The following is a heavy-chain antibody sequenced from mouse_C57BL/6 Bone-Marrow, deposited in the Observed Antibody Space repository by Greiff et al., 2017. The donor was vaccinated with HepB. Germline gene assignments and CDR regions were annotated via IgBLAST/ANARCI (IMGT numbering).Heavy chain of an antibody. CDR3: AIYYYGSSWFDY. D-gene: IGHD1-1*01. V-gene: IGHV1-26*01. CDR1: GYTFTDYY. J-gene: IGHJ2*01. CDR2: INPNNGGT. Sequence: VQLQQSGPELVKPGASVKISCKASGYTFTDYYMNWVKQSHGKSLEWIGDINPNNGGTSYNQKFKGKATLTVDKSSSTAYMELRSLTSEDSAVYYCAIYYYGSSWFDYWGQGTTLTVSS.